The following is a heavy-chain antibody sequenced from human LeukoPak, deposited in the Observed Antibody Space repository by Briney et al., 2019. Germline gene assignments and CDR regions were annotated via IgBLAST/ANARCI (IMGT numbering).Heavy chain of an antibody. V-gene: IGHV1-2*02. D-gene: IGHD3-10*01. CDR1: GYTFTGYY. J-gene: IGHJ4*02. Sequence: GASVKVFCKASGYTFTGYYMHWVRQAPGQGLEWMGWINPNSGGTNYAQKFQGRVTMTRDTSISTAYMELSRLRSGDTAVYYCARDAPRITMVRGVPIYWGQGTLVTVSS. CDR2: INPNSGGT. CDR3: ARDAPRITMVRGVPIY.